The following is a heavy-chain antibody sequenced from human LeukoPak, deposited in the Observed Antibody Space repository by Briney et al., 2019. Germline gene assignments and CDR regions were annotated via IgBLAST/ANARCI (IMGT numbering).Heavy chain of an antibody. D-gene: IGHD1-1*01. CDR2: IRYDGSNK. V-gene: IGHV3-30*02. J-gene: IGHJ4*02. Sequence: GGSLRLSCAASGFTFSSYGMHWVRQAPGKGLEWVAFIRYDGSNKYYADSVKGRFTISRDNSKNTLYLQMNSLRAEDTAVYYCAKEDLQLERLVDHWGQGTLVTVSS. CDR1: GFTFSSYG. CDR3: AKEDLQLERLVDH.